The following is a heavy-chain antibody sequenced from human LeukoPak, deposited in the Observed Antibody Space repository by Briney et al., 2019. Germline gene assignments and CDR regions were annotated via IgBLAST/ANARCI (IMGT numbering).Heavy chain of an antibody. D-gene: IGHD1-7*01. CDR3: TTRKILGITGTQFDY. Sequence: GGSLRLSCAASGFTFSNAWMSWVRQAPGKGLEWVGRIKSKTDGGTTDYAAPVKGRFTISRDDSKNTLYLQMNSLKTEDTGVYYCTTRKILGITGTQFDYWGQGTLVTVSS. J-gene: IGHJ4*02. CDR2: IKSKTDGGTT. CDR1: GFTFSNAW. V-gene: IGHV3-15*01.